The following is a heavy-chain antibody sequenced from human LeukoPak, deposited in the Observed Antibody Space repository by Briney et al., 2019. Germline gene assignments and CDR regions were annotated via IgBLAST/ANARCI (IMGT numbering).Heavy chain of an antibody. V-gene: IGHV3-11*04. D-gene: IGHD5-12*01. CDR1: GFTFSGYY. J-gene: IGHJ6*03. CDR3: ARGGGYDYYYYYYMDV. Sequence: PGGSLRLSCAASGFTFSGYYMSWIRQAPGKGLEWVSYISSVGTTIYYADSVKGRFTISRDNSKNTLYLQMNSLRAEDTAVYYCARGGGYDYYYYYYMDVWGKGTTVTVSS. CDR2: ISSVGTTI.